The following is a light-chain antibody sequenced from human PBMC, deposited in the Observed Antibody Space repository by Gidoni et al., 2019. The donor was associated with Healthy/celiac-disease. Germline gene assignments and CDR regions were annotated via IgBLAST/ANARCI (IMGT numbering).Light chain of an antibody. CDR3: MQALQTPVT. V-gene: IGKV2-28*01. CDR2: LGS. J-gene: IGKJ3*01. Sequence: IVMTQSPLSLPVTPGEPASISCRSSQSLLHSNGYNYLVWYLQKPGQSPQLLIYLGSNRASGVPDRFIGSGSGTDFTLKISRVEAEDVGVYYCMQALQTPVTFGPGTKVDIK. CDR1: QSLLHSNGYNY.